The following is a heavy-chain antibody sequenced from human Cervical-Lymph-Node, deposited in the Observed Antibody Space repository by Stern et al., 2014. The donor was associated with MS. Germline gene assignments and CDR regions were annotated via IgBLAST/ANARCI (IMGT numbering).Heavy chain of an antibody. D-gene: IGHD3-3*01. CDR3: ARGSPTAYDLRGDY. CDR1: GYSFTGYY. CDR2: INPNSGGT. Sequence: QVQLVQSGAEAREPGASVKVSCKASGYSFTGYYLHWVRQAPGQGLEWLGWINPNSGGTNYAQNFQGRVTMTRDTSITTAYMELRWLRSDDTAVYYCARGSPTAYDLRGDYWGQGTLITVSS. J-gene: IGHJ4*01. V-gene: IGHV1-2*02.